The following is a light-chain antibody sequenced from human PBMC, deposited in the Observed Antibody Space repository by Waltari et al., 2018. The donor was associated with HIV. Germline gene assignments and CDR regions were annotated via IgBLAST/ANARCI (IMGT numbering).Light chain of an antibody. CDR3: QSYDISLSGWV. Sequence: QSVLTQPPSVSGAPGQRVTISCTGTSSNIGAGFDVNWYQQLPGTVPKVLIYNTPGRPSGAPDRFSGSKSATSASLAITGLQAEDEANYYCQSYDISLSGWVFGGGTKLTVL. J-gene: IGLJ2*01. V-gene: IGLV1-40*01. CDR1: SSNIGAGFD. CDR2: NTP.